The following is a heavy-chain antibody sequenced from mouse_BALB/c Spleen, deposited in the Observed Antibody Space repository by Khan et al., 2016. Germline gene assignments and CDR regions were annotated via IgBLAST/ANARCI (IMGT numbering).Heavy chain of an antibody. CDR3: ARGDY. Sequence: EVELVESGGGLVQPGGSRKLSCAASGFTFSFFGMHWVRQAPEKGLEWVAYISSGSSAIYYAETVKGRFTISRDNPKNTLLLQMTSLRSEDTAMYYCARGDYWGQGTTLTVSS. V-gene: IGHV5-17*02. CDR1: GFTFSFFG. J-gene: IGHJ2*01. CDR2: ISSGSSAI.